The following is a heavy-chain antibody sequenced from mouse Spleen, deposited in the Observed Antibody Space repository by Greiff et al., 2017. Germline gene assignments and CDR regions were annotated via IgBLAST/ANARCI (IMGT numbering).Heavy chain of an antibody. V-gene: IGHV1-54*01. Sequence: VMLVESGAELVRPGTSVKVSCKASGYAFTNYLIEWVKQRPGQGLEWIGVINPGSGGTNYNEKFKGKATLTADKSSSTAYMQLSSLTSDDSAVYFCAHLHGNYRSAMDYWGQGTSVTVSS. CDR2: INPGSGGT. CDR1: GYAFTNYL. CDR3: AHLHGNYRSAMDY. J-gene: IGHJ4*01. D-gene: IGHD2-1*01.